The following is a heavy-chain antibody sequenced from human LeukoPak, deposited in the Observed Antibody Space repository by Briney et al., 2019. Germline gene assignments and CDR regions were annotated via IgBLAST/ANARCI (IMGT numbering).Heavy chain of an antibody. CDR3: ARDSVNMTTGDY. D-gene: IGHD4-17*01. J-gene: IGHJ4*02. CDR2: IWYDGSNK. CDR1: GFTFSSYG. V-gene: IGHV3-33*01. Sequence: GGSLRLSCAASGFTFSSYGMHWVRQAPGKGLEWVAVIWYDGSNKYYADSVKGRFTISRDNSKNTLYLQLNSLRAEDTAVYYCARDSVNMTTGDYWGQGTLVTVSS.